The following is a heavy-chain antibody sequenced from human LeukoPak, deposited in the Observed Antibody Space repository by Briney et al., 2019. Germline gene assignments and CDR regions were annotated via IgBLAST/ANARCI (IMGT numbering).Heavy chain of an antibody. D-gene: IGHD1-26*01. CDR3: ARGGGSYYVFPWYFEL. CDR1: GFTVSSNY. V-gene: IGHV3-53*01. Sequence: PGGSLSLSCSASGFTVSSNYMGWVRQAPGMGLEWVIDIYSGGTTYYADSVKGRFTIHRDNSKNRLYLQMNGVRAEDTAVYCCARGGGSYYVFPWYFELWGRGTLVTVSS. J-gene: IGHJ2*01. CDR2: IYSGGTT.